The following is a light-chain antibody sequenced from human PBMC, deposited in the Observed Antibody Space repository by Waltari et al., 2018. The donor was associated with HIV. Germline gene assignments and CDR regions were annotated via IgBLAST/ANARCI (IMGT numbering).Light chain of an antibody. Sequence: QSVLTQPPSVSGAPGQRVTISCTGSSSNIGAGYHVHWYQQLPGTAPKLLIYGNSNRPSGVPDRFAGSKSGTSASLAITGLQAEDEADYHCQSHDSSLSGYVFGTGTKVTLL. CDR1: SSNIGAGYH. CDR3: QSHDSSLSGYV. J-gene: IGLJ1*01. CDR2: GNS. V-gene: IGLV1-40*01.